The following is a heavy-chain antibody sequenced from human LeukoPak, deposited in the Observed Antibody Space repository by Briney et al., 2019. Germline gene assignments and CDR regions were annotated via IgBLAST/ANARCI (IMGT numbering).Heavy chain of an antibody. J-gene: IGHJ4*02. D-gene: IGHD2-21*01. CDR1: GFIFSSYA. CDR3: ARDHDWGFDY. CDR2: ISPTYTI. Sequence: GGSLRLSCAASGFIFSSYAMNWVRQAPGKGLEWISYISPTYTIYYSDSVRGRFTISRDNAKNSLFLQMNSLRDEDTAVYFCARDHDWGFDYWGPGTLVAVPS. V-gene: IGHV3-48*02.